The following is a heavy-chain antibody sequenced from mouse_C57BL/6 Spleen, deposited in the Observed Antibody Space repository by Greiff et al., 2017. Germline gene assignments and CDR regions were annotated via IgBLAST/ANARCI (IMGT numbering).Heavy chain of an antibody. V-gene: IGHV1-72*01. J-gene: IGHJ4*01. CDR2: IDPNSGGT. Sequence: QVQLQQPGAELVKPGASVKLSCKASGYTFTSYWMHWVKQRPGRGLEWIGRIDPNSGGTKYNEKFKSKATLTVDKHSSTAYMQLSILTSEDSAVYYCARGTHYGSSLDYAMDYWGQGTSVTVSS. CDR3: ARGTHYGSSLDYAMDY. CDR1: GYTFTSYW. D-gene: IGHD1-1*01.